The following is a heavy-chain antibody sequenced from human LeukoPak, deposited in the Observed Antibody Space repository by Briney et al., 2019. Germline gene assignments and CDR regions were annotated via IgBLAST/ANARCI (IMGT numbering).Heavy chain of an antibody. CDR3: ARAPRAVRGVADAFDI. CDR1: GFTFSSYE. CDR2: ISSSGSTI. V-gene: IGHV3-48*03. Sequence: PGGSLRLSCAASGFTFSSYEMNWVRQAPGKGLEWVSYISSSGSTIYYADSVKGQFTISRDNAKNSLYLQMNSLRAEDTAVYYCARAPRAVRGVADAFDIWGQGTMVTVSS. J-gene: IGHJ3*02. D-gene: IGHD3-10*01.